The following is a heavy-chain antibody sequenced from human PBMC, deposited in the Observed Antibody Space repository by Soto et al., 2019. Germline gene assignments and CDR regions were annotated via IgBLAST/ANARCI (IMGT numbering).Heavy chain of an antibody. CDR2: IWYDGSNK. D-gene: IGHD2-15*01. Sequence: GGSLRLSCAASGFTFSSYGMHWVRQAPGKGLEWVAVIWYDGSNKYYADSVKGRFTISRDNSKNTLYLQMNSLRAEDTAVYYCARDSLVNNEDIVVVVAAPLDYWGQGTLVTVSS. J-gene: IGHJ4*02. CDR1: GFTFSSYG. V-gene: IGHV3-33*01. CDR3: ARDSLVNNEDIVVVVAAPLDY.